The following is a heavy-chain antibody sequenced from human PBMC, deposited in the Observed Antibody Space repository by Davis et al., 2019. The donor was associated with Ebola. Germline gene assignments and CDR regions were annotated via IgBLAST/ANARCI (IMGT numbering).Heavy chain of an antibody. V-gene: IGHV3-23*01. Sequence: GESLKISCAVSGVTFRNYVMSWVRQAPGKGLEWVSSISSSGGNSFYMDSVKGRFTISRDNSKNTLYLQMNSLRAADTATYYCVAFYTYTMDVWGQGTTVTVSS. D-gene: IGHD2-2*02. CDR2: ISSSGGNS. CDR1: GVTFRNYV. J-gene: IGHJ6*02. CDR3: VAFYTYTMDV.